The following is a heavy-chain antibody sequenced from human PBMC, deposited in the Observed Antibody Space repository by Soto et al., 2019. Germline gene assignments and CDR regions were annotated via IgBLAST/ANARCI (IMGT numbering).Heavy chain of an antibody. CDR2: IYYSGST. D-gene: IGHD5-18*01. J-gene: IGHJ6*02. V-gene: IGHV4-31*03. CDR1: GGSISSGGYY. CDR3: AREVWVDKAYTNPGGMDV. Sequence: SETLSLTCTVSGGSISSGGYYWSWIRQHPGKGLEWIGYIYYSGSTYYNPSLKSRVTISVDTSKNQFSLKLSSVTAADTAVYYCAREVWVDKAYTNPGGMDVWGQGTTVTVSS.